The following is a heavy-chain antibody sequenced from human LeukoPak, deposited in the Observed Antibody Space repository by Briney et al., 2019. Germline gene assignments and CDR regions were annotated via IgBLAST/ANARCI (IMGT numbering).Heavy chain of an antibody. Sequence: PSETLSLTCTVSGVSISSGGYYWSWIRQHPGKGLEWIGYIYYSGSTYYNPSLKSRLTISLDTSNNQFSLKLSSVTAADTAVYHCARGPVRDYSNYWGQGTLVTVSS. V-gene: IGHV4-31*03. J-gene: IGHJ4*02. CDR2: IYYSGST. CDR1: GVSISSGGYY. D-gene: IGHD4-11*01. CDR3: ARGPVRDYSNY.